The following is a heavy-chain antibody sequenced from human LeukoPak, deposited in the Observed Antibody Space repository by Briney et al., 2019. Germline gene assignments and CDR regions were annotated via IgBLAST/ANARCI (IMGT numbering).Heavy chain of an antibody. V-gene: IGHV3-30*04. CDR3: AREDEDY. CDR1: GFTFSSYA. CDR2: ISYDGSNK. J-gene: IGHJ4*02. Sequence: PGGSLRLSCAASGFTFSSYAMHWVRQAPGKGLEWVAVISYDGSNKYYADSVKGRFTISRDNSKNTLYLQMNSLRAEDTAVYYCAREDEDYWGQGTLVTVSS. D-gene: IGHD5-24*01.